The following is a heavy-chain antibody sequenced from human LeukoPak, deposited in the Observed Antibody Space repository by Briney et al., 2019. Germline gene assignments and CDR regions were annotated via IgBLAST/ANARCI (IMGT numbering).Heavy chain of an antibody. V-gene: IGHV4-39*01. J-gene: IGHJ5*02. CDR2: IYYSGST. CDR1: GGSTSSRSYY. CDR3: ARLTPSPRPHWFDP. D-gene: IGHD6-6*01. Sequence: SGTLSLTCTVSGGSTSSRSYYWGWIRQPPGKGLEWIGNIYYSGSTYYNPSLKSRLTISVDTSKNQFTLKLSSVTAADTAVYYCARLTPSPRPHWFDPWGQGTLVTVSS.